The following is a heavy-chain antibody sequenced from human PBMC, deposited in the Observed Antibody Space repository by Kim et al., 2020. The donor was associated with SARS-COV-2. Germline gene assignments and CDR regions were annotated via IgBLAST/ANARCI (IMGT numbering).Heavy chain of an antibody. D-gene: IGHD3-16*01. CDR1: GFTFRNYA. CDR3: AKDLWERDESYGPFES. V-gene: IGHV3-64*02. J-gene: IGHJ4*02. Sequence: GGSLRLSCAASGFTFRNYAMHWVRQAPGKGLEHISTISANGGSTNYADSVKGRFTISRDNVKSTLYLQMGSLRAEDRSVYYCAKDLWERDESYGPFESWGLGTLVTVSP. CDR2: ISANGGST.